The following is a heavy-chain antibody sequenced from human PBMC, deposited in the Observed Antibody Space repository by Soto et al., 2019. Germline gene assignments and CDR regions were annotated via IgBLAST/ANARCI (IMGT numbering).Heavy chain of an antibody. D-gene: IGHD3-22*01. J-gene: IGHJ4*02. Sequence: ASVKVSCKASGGTFSRYTISWVRQAPGQGLEWMGGITPIFGTANYAQKFQGRVTITADESTSTAYMELSRLRSEDTAVYYCARGWGYDSDTYYYAYWGQGTLVTDSS. V-gene: IGHV1-69*13. CDR3: ARGWGYDSDTYYYAY. CDR1: GGTFSRYT. CDR2: ITPIFGTA.